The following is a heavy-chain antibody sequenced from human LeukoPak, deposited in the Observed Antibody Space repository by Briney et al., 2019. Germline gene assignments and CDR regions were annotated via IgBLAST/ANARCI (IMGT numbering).Heavy chain of an antibody. CDR2: ISPRGDIT. V-gene: IGHV3-23*01. J-gene: IGHJ1*01. D-gene: IGHD3-16*01. Sequence: GGTLRLSCAASGFSFRSHGMNWGRQAPGKGLEWVSGISPRGDITYYKDSVRGRFTISRDNFKNTVSLQLNSLRAEDTAMYYCAKDDDWGRFNHWGQGTLVTVSS. CDR1: GFSFRSHG. CDR3: AKDDDWGRFNH.